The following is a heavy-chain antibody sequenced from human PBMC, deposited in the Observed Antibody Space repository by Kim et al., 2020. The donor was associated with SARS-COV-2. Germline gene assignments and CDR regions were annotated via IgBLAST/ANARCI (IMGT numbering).Heavy chain of an antibody. J-gene: IGHJ4*02. CDR3: AKDHDYYDSSGYYDY. CDR1: GFTFDDYA. CDR2: ISWNSGSI. D-gene: IGHD3-22*01. V-gene: IGHV3-9*01. Sequence: GGSLRLSCAASGFTFDDYAMHWVRQAPGKGLEWVSGISWNSGSIGYADSVKGRFTISRDNAKNSLYLQMNSLRAEDTALYYCAKDHDYYDSSGYYDYWGQGTLVTVSS.